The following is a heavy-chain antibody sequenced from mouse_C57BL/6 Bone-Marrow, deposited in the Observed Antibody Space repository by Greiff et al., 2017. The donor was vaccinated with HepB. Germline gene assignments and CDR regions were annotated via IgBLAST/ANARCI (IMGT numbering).Heavy chain of an antibody. D-gene: IGHD1-1*01. Sequence: EVNVVESGGGLVQPGGSLSLSCAASGFTFTDYYMSWVRQPPGKALEWLGFIRNKANGYTTEYSASVKGRFTISRDNSQSILYLQMNALRAEDSATYYCARKDTTNYAMDYWGQGTSVTVSS. CDR1: GFTFTDYY. V-gene: IGHV7-3*01. CDR2: IRNKANGYTT. CDR3: ARKDTTNYAMDY. J-gene: IGHJ4*01.